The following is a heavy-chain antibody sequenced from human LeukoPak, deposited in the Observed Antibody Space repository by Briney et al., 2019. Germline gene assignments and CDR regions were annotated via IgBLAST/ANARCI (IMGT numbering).Heavy chain of an antibody. V-gene: IGHV3-74*01. D-gene: IGHD1-26*01. J-gene: IGHJ4*02. Sequence: GGSLRLSCVASGFTFSNYWVHWVRQAPGKGLVWVSRVNTDESRTNYADSVKGRFTISRDNAKNTVYLQMNSLRAEDTAVYYCARGASGSYYVDYWGQGILVTVSS. CDR2: VNTDESRT. CDR3: ARGASGSYYVDY. CDR1: GFTFSNYW.